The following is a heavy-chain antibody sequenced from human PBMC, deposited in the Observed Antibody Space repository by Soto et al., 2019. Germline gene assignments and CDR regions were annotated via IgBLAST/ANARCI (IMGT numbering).Heavy chain of an antibody. CDR2: IYYSGST. J-gene: IGHJ4*02. CDR3: ARVGDSSGYYGFDY. Sequence: SETLSLTCTVSGGSISSYYWGWIRQPPGKGLEWIGYIYYSGSTNYNPSLKSRVTISVDTSKNQFSLKVNSVTAADTAVYYCARVGDSSGYYGFDYWGQGTLVTVSS. D-gene: IGHD3-22*01. CDR1: GGSISSYY. V-gene: IGHV4-59*01.